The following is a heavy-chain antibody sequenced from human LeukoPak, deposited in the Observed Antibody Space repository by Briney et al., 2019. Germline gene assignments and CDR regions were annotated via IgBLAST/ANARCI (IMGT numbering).Heavy chain of an antibody. CDR2: ISSSGSTI. CDR1: GFTFSSYE. D-gene: IGHD3-10*02. J-gene: IGHJ6*04. Sequence: GGSLRLSCAASGFTFSSYEMNWVRQAPGKGLEWVSYISSSGSTIYYADSVKGRFTISRGNAKNSLYLQMNSLRAEDTAVYYCAELGITMIGGVWGTGTTVTISS. V-gene: IGHV3-48*03. CDR3: AELGITMIGGV.